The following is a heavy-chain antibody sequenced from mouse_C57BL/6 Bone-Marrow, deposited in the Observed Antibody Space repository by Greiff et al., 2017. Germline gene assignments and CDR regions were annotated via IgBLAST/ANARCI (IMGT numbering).Heavy chain of an antibody. D-gene: IGHD1-1*01. Sequence: EVQLVESGGGLVQSGRSLRLSCATSGFTFSDFYMEWVRQAPGKGLEWIAASRNKANDYTTEYSASVKGRFIVSRDTSQSILYLQMNALRAEDTAIYYCARDAQHYYGSSYLWYFDVWGTGTTVTVSS. J-gene: IGHJ1*03. CDR2: SRNKANDYTT. CDR3: ARDAQHYYGSSYLWYFDV. V-gene: IGHV7-1*01. CDR1: GFTFSDFY.